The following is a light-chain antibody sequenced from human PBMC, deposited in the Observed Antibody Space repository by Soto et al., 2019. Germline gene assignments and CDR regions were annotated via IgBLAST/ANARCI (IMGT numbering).Light chain of an antibody. V-gene: IGKV1-39*01. J-gene: IGKJ1*01. CDR2: AAS. CDR1: QSISSY. Sequence: DIQMIQSPSSLSASVGDRFTITCRASQSISSYLHWYQQKPGKAPKLLIYAASPLQSGVPSRFSGSGSGTHFTLTFSSLQPEDSASYYCQQSYNIPRTFGQGTKVHIK. CDR3: QQSYNIPRT.